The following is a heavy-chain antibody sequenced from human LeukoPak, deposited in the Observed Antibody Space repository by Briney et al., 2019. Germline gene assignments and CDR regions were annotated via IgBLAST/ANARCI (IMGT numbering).Heavy chain of an antibody. J-gene: IGHJ4*02. D-gene: IGHD3-9*01. CDR3: ARDFYLRYFAY. V-gene: IGHV3-66*01. Sequence: GGSLRLSCTASGFAVSSNSMNWVRQAPGKGLEWVSVIYSGGSTYYADSVKGRFTISRDSSKNTLYLQMNSLRAEDTAVYYCARDFYLRYFAYWGQGTLVTVSS. CDR2: IYSGGST. CDR1: GFAVSSNS.